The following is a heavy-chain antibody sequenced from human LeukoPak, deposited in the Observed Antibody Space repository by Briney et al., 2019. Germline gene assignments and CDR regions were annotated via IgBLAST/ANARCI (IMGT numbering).Heavy chain of an antibody. V-gene: IGHV1-69*13. Sequence: SVKVSCKASGGTFSSYAISWVRQAPGQGLEWMGGIIPIFGTANYAQKFQGRVTITADESTSTAYMELSSLRSEDTAVYYCARDLSRCSSTSCPVGYWGQGTLVTVSS. CDR2: IIPIFGTA. J-gene: IGHJ4*02. CDR3: ARDLSRCSSTSCPVGY. D-gene: IGHD2-2*01. CDR1: GGTFSSYA.